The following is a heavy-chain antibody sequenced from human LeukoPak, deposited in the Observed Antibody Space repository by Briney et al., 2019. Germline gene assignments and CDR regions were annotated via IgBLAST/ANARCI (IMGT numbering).Heavy chain of an antibody. Sequence: SETLSLTCAVSGVSISSGAYSWTWIRQPPGKGLEWIGYISYSGNTYYNPSLKSRVTISVDTSKNQFSLKLSSVTAADTAVYYCARGERYDFHFDYWGQGTLVTVSS. CDR1: GVSISSGAYS. CDR3: ARGERYDFHFDY. V-gene: IGHV4-30-4*07. J-gene: IGHJ4*02. CDR2: ISYSGNT. D-gene: IGHD3-3*01.